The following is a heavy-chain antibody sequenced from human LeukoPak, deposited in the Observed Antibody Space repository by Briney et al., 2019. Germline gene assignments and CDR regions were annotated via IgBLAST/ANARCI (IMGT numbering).Heavy chain of an antibody. CDR3: ARGRLDYGDYLNWFDP. V-gene: IGHV3-21*01. Sequence: GGSLRLSCAASGFTFSSYSMNWVRQAPGKGLEWVSSISSRSSYIYYAGSVKGRFTIFRDNAKNSLYLQMNSLRAEDTAVYYCARGRLDYGDYLNWFDPWGQGTLVTVAS. CDR2: ISSRSSYI. CDR1: GFTFSSYS. J-gene: IGHJ5*02. D-gene: IGHD4-17*01.